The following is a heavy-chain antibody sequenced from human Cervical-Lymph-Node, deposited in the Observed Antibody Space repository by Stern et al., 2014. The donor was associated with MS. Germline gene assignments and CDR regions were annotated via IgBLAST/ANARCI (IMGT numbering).Heavy chain of an antibody. CDR2: TRNKAKSYTT. D-gene: IGHD1-26*01. CDR3: SRLTPPSCVSGSCNGYYFDY. Sequence: EVHLVESGGDLVQPGGSLRLSCATSGFSFSDHFMDWVRQAPGKGLEWVGRTRNKAKSYTTDYAASVKGRFTISRDDSKNSLYLQMNNLKTEDTAVYYCSRLTPPSCVSGSCNGYYFDYWGQGTLVAVSS. J-gene: IGHJ4*02. V-gene: IGHV3-72*01. CDR1: GFSFSDHF.